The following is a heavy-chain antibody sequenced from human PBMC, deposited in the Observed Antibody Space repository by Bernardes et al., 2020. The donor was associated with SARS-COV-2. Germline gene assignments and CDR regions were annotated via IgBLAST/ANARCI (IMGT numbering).Heavy chain of an antibody. V-gene: IGHV3-53*04. CDR3: ASGPYDHDGTAYSAIDY. Sequence: GGCLRRSFAASSFTVRNDYMCWPPPTPGKGVGWVSGIYSRGNTYNTGSLKGRFTISRHISENTLYLHMNSLRSEDTAVYYCASGPYDHDGTAYSAIDYWGQGTLVTVSS. D-gene: IGHD3-22*01. J-gene: IGHJ4*02. CDR1: SFTVRNDY. CDR2: IYSRGNT.